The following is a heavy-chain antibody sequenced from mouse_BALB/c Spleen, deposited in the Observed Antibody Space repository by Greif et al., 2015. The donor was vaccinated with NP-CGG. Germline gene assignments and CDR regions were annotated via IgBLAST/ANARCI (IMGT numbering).Heavy chain of an antibody. V-gene: IGHV5-12*02. D-gene: IGHD2-3*01. J-gene: IGHJ4*01. CDR2: ISNGGGST. CDR3: ARQGIDGYYEAMDY. Sequence: EVHLVESGGGLVQPGGSLKLSCATSGFTFSDYYMYWVRQTPEKRLEWVAYISNGGGSTYYPDTVKGRFTISRDNAKNTLYLQMSRLKSEDTAMYYCARQGIDGYYEAMDYWGQGTSVTVSS. CDR1: GFTFSDYY.